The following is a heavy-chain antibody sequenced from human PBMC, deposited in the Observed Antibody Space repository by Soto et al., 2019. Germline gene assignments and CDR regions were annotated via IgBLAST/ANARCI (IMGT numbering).Heavy chain of an antibody. CDR1: EFTLSNYW. D-gene: IGHD1-26*01. V-gene: IGHV3-7*03. CDR3: ARLRKGGYCDY. CDR2: IKEDGSEK. Sequence: GSLRLSCAASEFTLSNYWMSWVRQAPGKGLEWVANIKEDGSEKYYVDSVKGRFTISRDSAKNSLYLQMDSLRAEDTAVYYCARLRKGGYCDYWGQGSLVTVSS. J-gene: IGHJ4*02.